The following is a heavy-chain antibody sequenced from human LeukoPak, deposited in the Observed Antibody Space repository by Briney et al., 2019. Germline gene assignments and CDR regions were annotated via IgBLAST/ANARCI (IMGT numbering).Heavy chain of an antibody. J-gene: IGHJ4*02. Sequence: PSETLSLTCTVSGVSISSSSYYWGWLRQPPGKGLEWIGSIYYSGSTYYNPSLKSRVTISVDTSKNQFSLKLSSVTAADTAVYYCARGRRGSRGVDYWGQGTLVTVSS. CDR3: ARGRRGSRGVDY. V-gene: IGHV4-39*01. D-gene: IGHD5-12*01. CDR2: IYYSGST. CDR1: GVSISSSSYY.